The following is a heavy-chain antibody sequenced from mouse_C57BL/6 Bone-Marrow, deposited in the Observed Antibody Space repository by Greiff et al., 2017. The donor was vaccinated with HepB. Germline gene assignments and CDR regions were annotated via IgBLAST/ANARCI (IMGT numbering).Heavy chain of an antibody. CDR3: AKSYYSNSAWFAY. Sequence: VKLVESGPGLVQPSQSLSITCTVSGFSLTSYGVHWVRQSPGKGLEWLGVIWRGGSTDYNAAFMSRLSITKDNSKSQVFFKMNSLQADDTAIYYCAKSYYSNSAWFAYWGQGTLVTVSA. CDR1: GFSLTSYG. D-gene: IGHD2-5*01. CDR2: IWRGGST. V-gene: IGHV2-5*01. J-gene: IGHJ3*01.